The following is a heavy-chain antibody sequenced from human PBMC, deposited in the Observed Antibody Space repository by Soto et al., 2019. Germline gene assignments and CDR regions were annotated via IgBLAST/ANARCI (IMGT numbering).Heavy chain of an antibody. Sequence: GETLKISCKASGYIFIDYWIGWVRQMPGKGLEWMGIVYPRDSDTRYSPSFQGQVTISADRSTGTAFLQWRSLKASDTALYYCARPPLPGYSIHFNSWGQGTLVTVSS. D-gene: IGHD2-15*01. J-gene: IGHJ4*02. V-gene: IGHV5-51*01. CDR2: VYPRDSDT. CDR1: GYIFIDYW. CDR3: ARPPLPGYSIHFNS.